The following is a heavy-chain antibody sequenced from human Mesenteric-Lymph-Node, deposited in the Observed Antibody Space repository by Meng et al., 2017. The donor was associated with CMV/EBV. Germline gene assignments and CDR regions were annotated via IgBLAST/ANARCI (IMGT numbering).Heavy chain of an antibody. V-gene: IGHV4-31*02. CDR1: ASISSGGYY. J-gene: IGHJ5*02. CDR2: IYYSGST. D-gene: IGHD5-12*01. Sequence: ASISSGGYYWSWIRQHPGKGLEWIGYIYYSGSTYYNPSLKSRVTISVDTSKNQFSLKLSSVTAADTAVYYCARCVPNHGGYVSRFDPWGQGTLVTVSS. CDR3: ARCVPNHGGYVSRFDP.